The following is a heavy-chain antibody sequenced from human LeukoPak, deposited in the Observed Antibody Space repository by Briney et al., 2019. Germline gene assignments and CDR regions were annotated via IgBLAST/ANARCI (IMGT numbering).Heavy chain of an antibody. CDR3: ARGVHPTVTTPSRRMDV. D-gene: IGHD4-17*01. CDR1: GFTFSSYG. CDR2: ISYDGSNK. V-gene: IGHV3-30*03. J-gene: IGHJ6*02. Sequence: PGGSLRLSCAASGFTFSSYGMHWVRQAPGKGLEWVAVISYDGSNKNYADSVKGRFTISRDNSKNTLYLQMNSLRAEDTAVYYCARGVHPTVTTPSRRMDVWGQGTTVTVSS.